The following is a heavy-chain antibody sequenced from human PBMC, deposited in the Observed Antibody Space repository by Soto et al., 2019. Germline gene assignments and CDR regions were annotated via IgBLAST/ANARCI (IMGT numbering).Heavy chain of an antibody. CDR3: ANTTIHDVDTAMVMDY. Sequence: QVQLVQSGAEVKKPGSSVKVSCKASGGTFSSYAISWVRQAPGQGLEWMGGIIPIFGTANYAQKFQGRVTITADKSTSTAYMELSSLRSEDTAMYYCANTTIHDVDTAMVMDYWGQGTLVTVSS. J-gene: IGHJ4*02. V-gene: IGHV1-69*14. CDR1: GGTFSSYA. CDR2: IIPIFGTA. D-gene: IGHD5-18*01.